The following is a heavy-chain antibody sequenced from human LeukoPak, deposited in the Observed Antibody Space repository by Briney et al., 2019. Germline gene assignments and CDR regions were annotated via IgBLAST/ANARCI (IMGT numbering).Heavy chain of an antibody. CDR2: ISWNSFTI. CDR1: GFTFDDYA. D-gene: IGHD5-18*01. J-gene: IGHJ6*03. Sequence: GGSLRLSCAASGFTFDDYAMHWVRHAPAKGLEWVSGISWNSFTIGYADSVKGRFTISRDNAKNSLYLQMNSLRVEDTALYYCAKDIGRVDTASTYMDVWGKGTTVTISS. V-gene: IGHV3-9*01. CDR3: AKDIGRVDTASTYMDV.